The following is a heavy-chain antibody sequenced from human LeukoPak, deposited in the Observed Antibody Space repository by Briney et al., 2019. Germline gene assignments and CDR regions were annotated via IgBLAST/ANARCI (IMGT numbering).Heavy chain of an antibody. CDR1: GGSFSGYY. Sequence: SETLSLTCAVYGGSFSGYYWNWIRQPPGKGLELIGEINHSGSTNYNPSLKSRVTISVDTSKNQISLKLNSVTAADTAVYYCARGGGYSSSEGAFDIWGQGTMVTVSS. D-gene: IGHD6-19*01. V-gene: IGHV4-34*01. J-gene: IGHJ3*02. CDR2: INHSGST. CDR3: ARGGGYSSSEGAFDI.